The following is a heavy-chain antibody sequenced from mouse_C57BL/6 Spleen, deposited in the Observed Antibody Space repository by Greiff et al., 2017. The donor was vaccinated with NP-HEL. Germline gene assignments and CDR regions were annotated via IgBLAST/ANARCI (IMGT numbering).Heavy chain of an antibody. CDR2: IDPSDSYT. Sequence: QVQLQQPGAELVMPGASVKLSCKASGYTFTSYWMHWVKQRPGQGLEWIGEIDPSDSYTNYNQKFKGKSTLTVDKSSSTAYMQLSSLTSEDSAVYYCARGDTTGFFAYWGQGTLVTVSA. V-gene: IGHV1-69*01. CDR3: ARGDTTGFFAY. CDR1: GYTFTSYW. D-gene: IGHD1-1*01. J-gene: IGHJ3*01.